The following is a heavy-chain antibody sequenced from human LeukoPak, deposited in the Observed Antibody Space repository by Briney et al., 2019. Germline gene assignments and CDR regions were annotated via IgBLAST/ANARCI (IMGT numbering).Heavy chain of an antibody. CDR2: ISSSGGTR. J-gene: IGHJ4*02. Sequence: GGSLRLSCAAPEFAFSVYEMYWVRQAPGKGLEWVSYISSSGGTRYYADSVKGRFTISRDNAKNSLYLQMNSLRAEDTAVYYCTTLTVASSFDYWGQGALVTVSS. V-gene: IGHV3-48*03. CDR1: EFAFSVYE. D-gene: IGHD6-19*01. CDR3: TTLTVASSFDY.